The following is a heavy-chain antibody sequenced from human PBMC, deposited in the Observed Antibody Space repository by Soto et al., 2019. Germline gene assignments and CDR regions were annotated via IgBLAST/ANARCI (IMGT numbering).Heavy chain of an antibody. Sequence: EVQLVESGGGLVQPGRSLRLSCAASGFTFDDYAMHWVRQAPGKGLEWVSGISWNSGSIGYADSVKGRFTISRDNAKNSLYLQMNSLRAEDTALYYCAKDRLMTGGNTDFDIWGQGTMVTVSS. V-gene: IGHV3-9*01. CDR2: ISWNSGSI. CDR1: GFTFDDYA. CDR3: AKDRLMTGGNTDFDI. J-gene: IGHJ3*02. D-gene: IGHD2-15*01.